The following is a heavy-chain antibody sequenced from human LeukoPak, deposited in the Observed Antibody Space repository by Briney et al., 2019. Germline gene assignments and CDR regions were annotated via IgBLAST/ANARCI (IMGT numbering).Heavy chain of an antibody. Sequence: SETLSLTCAVSGYSISSGYYWGWIRQPPGKGLEWIGSIYHSGSTYYNPSLKSRVTISVDTSENQFSLKLSSVTAADTAVYYCARLKGYCSSTSCQEYYYYYYYMDVWGKGTTVTVSS. CDR2: IYHSGST. J-gene: IGHJ6*03. CDR1: GYSISSGYY. V-gene: IGHV4-38-2*01. D-gene: IGHD2-2*01. CDR3: ARLKGYCSSTSCQEYYYYYYYMDV.